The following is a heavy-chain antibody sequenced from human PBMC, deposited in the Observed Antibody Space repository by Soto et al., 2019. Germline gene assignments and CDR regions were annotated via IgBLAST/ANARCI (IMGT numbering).Heavy chain of an antibody. CDR3: ARIELQFLEWPLVYYYYGMDV. V-gene: IGHV2-26*01. J-gene: IGHJ6*02. Sequence: SGPTLVNPTETLTLTCTVSGFSLSNARLGVRCYLQPPGKPLEWLAHIFSNDQTSDSTSLKSSLTISKDTSKRQVVLTMTNMDPVDTATYYCARIELQFLEWPLVYYYYGMDVWGQGTTVTVSS. D-gene: IGHD3-3*01. CDR1: GFSLSNARLG. CDR2: IFSNDQT.